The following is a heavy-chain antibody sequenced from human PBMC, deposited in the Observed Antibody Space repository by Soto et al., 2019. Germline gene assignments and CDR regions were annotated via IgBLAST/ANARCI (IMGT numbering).Heavy chain of an antibody. CDR3: AKDKEPDGVWDIDF. CDR1: GFTFRSYT. V-gene: IGHV3-23*01. J-gene: IGHJ4*01. CDR2: IIGVNGVS. Sequence: PGGSLRLSCAASGFTFRSYTMSWVRQAPGNVFDWVSSIIGVNGVSFYAASVTGRFTISRDIFKSILYLQMNGLRVEVTSIYYCAKDKEPDGVWDIDFWGRGTLVTVSS. D-gene: IGHD4-17*01.